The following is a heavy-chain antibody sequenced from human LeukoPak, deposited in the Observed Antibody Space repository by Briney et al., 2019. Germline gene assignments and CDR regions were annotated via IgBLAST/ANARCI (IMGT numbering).Heavy chain of an antibody. D-gene: IGHD2-15*01. CDR3: ATLKVVVAQMPWYSDS. CDR1: GYTLTKKA. V-gene: IGHV1-24*01. Sequence: ASVKVSCKLSGYTLTKKAIHWVRQTPGRGPEWMGGFDPDDGQTLYAQKFQGRVSMTGDTSTDTIHMELSRLRSEDTAVCYCATLKVVVAQMPWYSDSWGQGTLVTVSS. CDR2: FDPDDGQT. J-gene: IGHJ4*02.